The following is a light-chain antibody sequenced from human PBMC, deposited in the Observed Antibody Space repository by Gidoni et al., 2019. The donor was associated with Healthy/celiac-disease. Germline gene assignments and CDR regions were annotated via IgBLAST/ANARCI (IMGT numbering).Light chain of an antibody. Sequence: EIVLTQSPGTLSLSPGERATRSCRASQSVSSSYLAWYQQKPGQAPRLLIYGASSRATGIPDRFSGSGSGTDFTLTISRLEPEDLAVYYCQQYGSSPWTFGQGTKVEIK. CDR2: GAS. CDR3: QQYGSSPWT. J-gene: IGKJ1*01. V-gene: IGKV3-20*01. CDR1: QSVSSSY.